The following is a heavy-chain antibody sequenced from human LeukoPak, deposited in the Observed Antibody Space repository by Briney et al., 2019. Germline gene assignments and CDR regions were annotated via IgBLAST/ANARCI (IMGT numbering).Heavy chain of an antibody. J-gene: IGHJ4*02. CDR1: GGSFSGYY. CDR3: ARGVYYGSGTYN. CDR2: INHSGSA. D-gene: IGHD3-10*01. Sequence: PSETLSLTCAVYGGSFSGYYWSWIRQPPGKGLEWIGEINHSGSANHNPSLKSRVTISMDTSKNQFSLKLSSVTAADTAVYYCARGVYYGSGTYNWGQGTLVTVSS. V-gene: IGHV4-34*01.